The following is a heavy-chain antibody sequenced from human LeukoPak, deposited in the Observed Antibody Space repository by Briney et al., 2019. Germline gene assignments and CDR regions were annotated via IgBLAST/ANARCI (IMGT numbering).Heavy chain of an antibody. D-gene: IGHD1-26*01. CDR3: AREDDTGRYMGDDAFDI. V-gene: IGHV1-46*01. CDR1: GYTFTGYY. CDR2: INPSGGST. Sequence: ASVKVSCKASGYTFTGYYIHWVRQAPGQGLERMGIINPSGGSTSDAQKFQGRVTMTRDTSTSTVYMELSSLRSEDTAVYYCAREDDTGRYMGDDAFDIWGQGTMVTVSS. J-gene: IGHJ3*02.